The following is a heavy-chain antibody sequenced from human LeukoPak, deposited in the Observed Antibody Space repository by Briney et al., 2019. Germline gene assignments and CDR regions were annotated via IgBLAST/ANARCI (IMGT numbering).Heavy chain of an antibody. J-gene: IGHJ3*02. Sequence: GGSLRLSCAASGFTFSSYAMHWVRQAPGKGLEWVAVISYDGSNKYYADSVKGQFTISRDNSKNTLYLQMNSLRAEDTAVYYCARDEDPYSWGQGTMVTVSS. CDR2: ISYDGSNK. CDR3: ARDEDPYS. V-gene: IGHV3-30-3*01. CDR1: GFTFSSYA.